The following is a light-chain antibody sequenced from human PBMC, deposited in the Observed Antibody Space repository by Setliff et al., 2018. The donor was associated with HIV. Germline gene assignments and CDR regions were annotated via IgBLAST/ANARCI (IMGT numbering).Light chain of an antibody. J-gene: IGLJ1*01. CDR1: SSDVGGYNY. CDR3: CSYAGTYTSLYV. V-gene: IGLV2-11*01. CDR2: DVS. Sequence: QSALTQPRSVSGSPGQSVTISCTGTSSDVGGYNYVSWYQQHPDKSPKLIIYDVSKRPSGVPDRFSGSKSGNTASLTISGLQAEYEVDYYCCSYAGTYTSLYVFGTGTKVTV.